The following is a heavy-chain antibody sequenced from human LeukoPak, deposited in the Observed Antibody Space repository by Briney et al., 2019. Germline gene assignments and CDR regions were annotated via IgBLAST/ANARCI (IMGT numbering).Heavy chain of an antibody. Sequence: SETLPLTCAVYGGSFSGYYWSWIRQPPGKGLEWIGEINHSGSTNYNPSLKSRVTISVDTSKNQFSLKLSSVTAADTAVYYCARGGGLKNWFDPWGQGTLVTVSS. CDR2: INHSGST. D-gene: IGHD2-15*01. CDR1: GGSFSGYY. CDR3: ARGGGLKNWFDP. J-gene: IGHJ5*02. V-gene: IGHV4-34*01.